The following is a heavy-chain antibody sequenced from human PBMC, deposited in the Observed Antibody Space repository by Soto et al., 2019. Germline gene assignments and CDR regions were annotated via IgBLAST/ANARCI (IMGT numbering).Heavy chain of an antibody. Sequence: QVQLVESGGGVVQPGRSLRLSCAASGFTFNSYAMHWVRQAPGKGLEWVAVISYDGSNKYYADSAKGRFTISRDNSKNTLYLQMNSLRAEDTAVYYCARPDSGGDALDIWGQGTMVTVSS. J-gene: IGHJ3*02. CDR1: GFTFNSYA. D-gene: IGHD2-21*01. CDR2: ISYDGSNK. V-gene: IGHV3-30-3*01. CDR3: ARPDSGGDALDI.